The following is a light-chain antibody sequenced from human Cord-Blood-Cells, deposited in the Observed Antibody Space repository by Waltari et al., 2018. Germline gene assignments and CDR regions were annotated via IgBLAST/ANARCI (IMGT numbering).Light chain of an antibody. V-gene: IGKV1-39*01. CDR2: AAS. Sequence: DIQITQSPSSLSASVGDRVTITCRASQSISSYLNWYQQKPGKAPKLLIYAASSLQSGVPSRFSGSGSRTDFTLTISSLQPEDFATYYCQQSYGTPYTFGQGTKLEIK. CDR1: QSISSY. CDR3: QQSYGTPYT. J-gene: IGKJ2*01.